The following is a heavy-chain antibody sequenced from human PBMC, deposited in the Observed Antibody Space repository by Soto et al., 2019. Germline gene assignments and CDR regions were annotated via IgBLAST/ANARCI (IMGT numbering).Heavy chain of an antibody. V-gene: IGHV4-59*01. Sequence: SETLSLTCTISGGSISVYYWSWVRQPPGHELEWIGYIYASGSPYYNPSLRSRVTISADTSKNQISLKLTSPTAADTAVYYCARVKLAGRGGFDYWGLGTLVTVSS. CDR2: IYASGSP. CDR1: GGSISVYY. J-gene: IGHJ4*02. D-gene: IGHD2-15*01. CDR3: ARVKLAGRGGFDY.